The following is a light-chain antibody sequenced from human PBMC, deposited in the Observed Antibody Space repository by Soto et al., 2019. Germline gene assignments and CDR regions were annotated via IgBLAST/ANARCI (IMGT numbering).Light chain of an antibody. J-gene: IGKJ1*01. CDR1: QSVSSN. CDR2: AAS. V-gene: IGKV3-15*01. CDR3: QQYNTGPPWT. Sequence: VMTRSPATLSVSPGERATLSCRASQSVSSNVAWYQLKPGQAPRLVIYAASTRATDIPATFSGSGSGTEFTLTISSLQSEDFAVYYCQQYNTGPPWTFGQGTRVEIK.